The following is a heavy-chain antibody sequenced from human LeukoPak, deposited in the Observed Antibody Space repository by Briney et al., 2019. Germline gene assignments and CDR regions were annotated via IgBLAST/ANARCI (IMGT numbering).Heavy chain of an antibody. D-gene: IGHD1-14*01. CDR2: IWYDGSNK. Sequence: GRSLRLSCAASGFTFSSYGMHWVRQAPGMGLEWVAVIWYDGSNKYYADSVKGRFTISRDNSKNTLYLQMNSLRAEDTAVYYCAREGSLPLDYWGQGTLVTVSS. CDR1: GFTFSSYG. V-gene: IGHV3-33*01. CDR3: AREGSLPLDY. J-gene: IGHJ4*02.